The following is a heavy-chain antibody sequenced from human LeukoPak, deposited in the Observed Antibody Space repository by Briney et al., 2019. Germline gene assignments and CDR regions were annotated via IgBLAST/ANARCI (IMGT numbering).Heavy chain of an antibody. CDR3: AKIMAVGATTYDY. D-gene: IGHD1-26*01. J-gene: IGHJ4*02. Sequence: PGGSLRLSCAASGFTFSSYGMHWVRQAPGKGLEWVAFIRYDGSNKYYADSVKGRFTISRDKSKNKLYLQMNSLRAEDTAVYYCAKIMAVGATTYDYWGQGTLVTVSS. V-gene: IGHV3-30*02. CDR1: GFTFSSYG. CDR2: IRYDGSNK.